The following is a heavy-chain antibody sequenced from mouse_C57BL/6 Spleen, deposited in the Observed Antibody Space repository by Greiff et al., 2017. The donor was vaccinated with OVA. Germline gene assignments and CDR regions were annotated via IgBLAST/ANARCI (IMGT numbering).Heavy chain of an antibody. V-gene: IGHV1-42*01. J-gene: IGHJ4*01. CDR1: GYSFTGYY. CDR2: INPSTGGT. CDR3: ARGDYDGDYYAMDY. D-gene: IGHD2-4*01. Sequence: VQLKQSGPELVKPGASVKISCKASGYSFTGYYMNWVKQSPEKSLEWIGEINPSTGGTTYNQKFKAKATLTVDKSSSTAYMQLKSLTSEDSAVDYCARGDYDGDYYAMDYWGQGTSVTVSS.